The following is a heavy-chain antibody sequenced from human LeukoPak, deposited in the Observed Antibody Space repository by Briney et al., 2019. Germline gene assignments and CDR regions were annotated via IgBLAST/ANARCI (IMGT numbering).Heavy chain of an antibody. CDR3: ARPFGRSGPRPGAFDI. CDR1: GGSISSSSYY. V-gene: IGHV4-39*01. CDR2: IYYSGST. Sequence: SETLSLTCTVSGGSISSSSYYWGWIRQPPGKGLEWIGSIYYSGSTYYNPSLKSRVTISVDTSKNQFSLKLSSVTAADTAVYYCARPFGRSGPRPGAFDIWGQGTMVTVSS. J-gene: IGHJ3*02. D-gene: IGHD2-15*01.